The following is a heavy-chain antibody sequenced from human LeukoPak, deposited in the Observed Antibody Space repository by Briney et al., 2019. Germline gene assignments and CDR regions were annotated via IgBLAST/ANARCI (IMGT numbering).Heavy chain of an antibody. V-gene: IGHV4-34*01. CDR2: IHHDGRT. CDR3: AREPVPQDYGDTVNAYDL. D-gene: IGHD4-17*01. J-gene: IGHJ3*01. CDR1: GGSLSGHY. Sequence: SETLALTCAVYGGSLSGHYWSWIRQSPGKGLEWIGDIHHDGRTKYGPSLKSRVSILLDTSKNEVSLRLTPVTAADTALYFCAREPVPQDYGDTVNAYDLWGQGTMVIVSS.